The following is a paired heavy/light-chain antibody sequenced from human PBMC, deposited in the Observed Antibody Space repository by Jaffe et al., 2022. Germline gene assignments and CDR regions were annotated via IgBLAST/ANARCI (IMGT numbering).Heavy chain of an antibody. CDR1: GFTFSSYW. CDR3: ARATYDFWSGYYPAFDI. CDR2: IKQDGSEK. Sequence: EVQLVESGGGLVQPGGSLRLSCAASGFTFSSYWMSWVRQAPGKGLEWVANIKQDGSEKYYVDSVKGRFTISRDNAKNSLYLQMNSLRAEDTAVYYCARATYDFWSGYYPAFDIWGQGTMVTVSS. V-gene: IGHV3-7*01. J-gene: IGHJ3*02. D-gene: IGHD3-3*01.
Light chain of an antibody. Sequence: SYELTQPPSVSVSPGQTARITCSGDALPKQYAYWYQQKPGQAPVLVIYKDSERPSGIPERFSGSSSGTTVTLTISGVQAEDEADYYCQSADSSGTCVVFGGGTKLTVL. J-gene: IGLJ2*01. V-gene: IGLV3-25*03. CDR2: KDS. CDR3: QSADSSGTCVV. CDR1: ALPKQY.